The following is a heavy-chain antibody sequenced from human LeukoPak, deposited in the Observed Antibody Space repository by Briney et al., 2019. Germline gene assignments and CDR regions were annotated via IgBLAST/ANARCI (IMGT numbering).Heavy chain of an antibody. Sequence: GRSLRLSCAASGFTFSNYAMDWVRQAPGKGLEWVAVISYDGSDKYYADSVKGRFTISRDNSKNTLYLQMNSLRPEDTAVYYCARDWGRRYSSGWYGDFDYWGQGTLVTVSS. CDR1: GFTFSNYA. J-gene: IGHJ4*02. D-gene: IGHD6-19*01. CDR2: ISYDGSDK. V-gene: IGHV3-30-3*01. CDR3: ARDWGRRYSSGWYGDFDY.